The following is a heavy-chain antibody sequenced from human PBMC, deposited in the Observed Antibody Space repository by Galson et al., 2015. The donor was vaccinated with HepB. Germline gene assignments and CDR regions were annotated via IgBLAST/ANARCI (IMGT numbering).Heavy chain of an antibody. CDR1: GFTFSSYW. D-gene: IGHD1-14*01. CDR2: IKQDGSEK. Sequence: SLRLSCAASGFTFSSYWMSWVRQAPGKGLEWVANIKQDGSEKYYVDSVKGRFTISRDNAKNSLYLQMNSLRAEDTAVYYCARRKDHEPPRYYYYYGMDVWGQGTTVTVSS. J-gene: IGHJ6*02. V-gene: IGHV3-7*01. CDR3: ARRKDHEPPRYYYYYGMDV.